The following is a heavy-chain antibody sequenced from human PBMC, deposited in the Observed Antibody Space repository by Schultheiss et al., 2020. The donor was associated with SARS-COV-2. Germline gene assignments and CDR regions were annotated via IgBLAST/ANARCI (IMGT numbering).Heavy chain of an antibody. V-gene: IGHV1-18*01. CDR2: ISAYSGNT. J-gene: IGHJ6*02. CDR3: ARMGYYYYAMDV. Sequence: ASVISCKASGYTFTSYGISWVRQAPGQGLEWMGWISAYSGNTNYAQKLQGRVTMTTDTSTSTAYMELRSLRSDDTAVYYCARMGYYYYAMDVWGQGTTVTVSS. CDR1: GYTFTSYG.